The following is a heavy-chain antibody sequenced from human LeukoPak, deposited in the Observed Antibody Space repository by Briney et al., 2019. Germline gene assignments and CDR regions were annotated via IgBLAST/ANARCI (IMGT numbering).Heavy chain of an antibody. CDR3: ALNGFEAARYYFDY. J-gene: IGHJ4*02. CDR2: ISGSGGST. D-gene: IGHD2-15*01. Sequence: GGSLRLSCAASGFTFSSHWMHWVRQAPGKGLEWVSAISGSGGSTYYADSVKGRFTISRDNSKNTLYLQMNSLRAEDTAVYYCALNGFEAARYYFDYWGQGTLVTVSS. CDR1: GFTFSSHW. V-gene: IGHV3-23*01.